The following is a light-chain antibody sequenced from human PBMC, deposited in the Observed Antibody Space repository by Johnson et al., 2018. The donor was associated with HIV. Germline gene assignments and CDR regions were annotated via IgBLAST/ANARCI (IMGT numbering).Light chain of an antibody. V-gene: IGLV1-51*02. CDR1: SSNIGNNY. Sequence: QSVLTQPPSVSAAPGQKVTISCSGSSSNIGNNYVSWYQQVPGTAPKLLIYENNKRPSGIPDRFSGSTSGTSATLGITGLQTGDEADYYCGTWDSSLSAYVFGTGTKVTVL. CDR3: GTWDSSLSAYV. J-gene: IGLJ1*01. CDR2: ENN.